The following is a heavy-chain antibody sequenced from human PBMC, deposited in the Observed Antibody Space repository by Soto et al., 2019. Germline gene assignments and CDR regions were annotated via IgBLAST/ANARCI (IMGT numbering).Heavy chain of an antibody. CDR1: GGTFSSYA. V-gene: IGHV1-69*13. CDR3: ARGYCSSTSCYNPSYYYGMDV. CDR2: IIPIFGTA. D-gene: IGHD2-2*02. Sequence: SVKVSCKASGGTFSSYAISWVRQAPGQGLEWMGGIIPIFGTANYAQKFQGRVTITADESTSTAYMELSSLRSEDTAVYYCARGYCSSTSCYNPSYYYGMDVWGQGTTVTVSS. J-gene: IGHJ6*02.